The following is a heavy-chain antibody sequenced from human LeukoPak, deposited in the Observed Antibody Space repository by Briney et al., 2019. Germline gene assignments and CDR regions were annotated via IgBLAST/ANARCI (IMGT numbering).Heavy chain of an antibody. J-gene: IGHJ4*02. V-gene: IGHV3-30*04. CDR1: GFTFSNHA. D-gene: IGHD5-24*01. CDR2: IAYNGIHK. Sequence: GGSLRLSCAASGFTFSNHAFHWVRQAPGKGLEWAAVIAYNGIHKYYADSVKGRFTISRDDSKNTVSLQMDGLRSEDTALYYCARNRVGTATINPYFDFWGQGSLVTVSS. CDR3: ARNRVGTATINPYFDF.